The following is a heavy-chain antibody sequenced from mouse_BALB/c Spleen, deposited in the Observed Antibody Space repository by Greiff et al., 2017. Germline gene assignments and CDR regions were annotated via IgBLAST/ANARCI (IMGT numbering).Heavy chain of an antibody. CDR2: ISSGSSTI. D-gene: IGHD2-3*01. CDR3: ASGGWLLPYAMDY. CDR1: GFTFSSFG. V-gene: IGHV5-17*02. Sequence: EVKLVESGGGLVQPGGSRKLSCAASGFTFSSFGMHWVRQAPEKGLEWVAYISSGSSTIYYADTVKGRFTISRDNPKNTLFLQMTSLRSEDTAMYYCASGGWLLPYAMDYWGQGTSDTVSS. J-gene: IGHJ4*01.